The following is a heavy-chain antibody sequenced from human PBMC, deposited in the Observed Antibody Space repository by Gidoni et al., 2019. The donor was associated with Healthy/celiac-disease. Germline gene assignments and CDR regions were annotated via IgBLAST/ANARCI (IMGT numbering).Heavy chain of an antibody. D-gene: IGHD1-26*01. CDR3: VVGATIGSLPVLETIDY. J-gene: IGHJ4*02. CDR1: GFTFADYA. V-gene: IGHV3-9*01. Sequence: EVQLVETGGGLVQPGRSLRLSCAASGFTFADYAMHWVREAPGKGLEWVSGISWNSGSIGYADSVKGRFTISRDNAKNSLYLQMNSLRAEDTALYYCVVGATIGSLPVLETIDYWGQGTLVTVSS. CDR2: ISWNSGSI.